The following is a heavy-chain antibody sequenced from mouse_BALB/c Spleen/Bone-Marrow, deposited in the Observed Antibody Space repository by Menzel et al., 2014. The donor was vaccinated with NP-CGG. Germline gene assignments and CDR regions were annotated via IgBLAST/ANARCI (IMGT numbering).Heavy chain of an antibody. CDR1: GFNIKDTY. CDR2: IDPANGNT. V-gene: IGHV14-3*02. J-gene: IGHJ4*01. CDR3: ARYRYYGSSYAMDY. Sequence: VQLKESGAELVKPGASVKLSCTASGFNIKDTYMHWVKQRPEQGLEWIGRIDPANGNTRYDPKFQGKATITADTSSNTAYLHLSSLTPEDTAVYYCARYRYYGSSYAMDYWGQGTSVTVSS. D-gene: IGHD1-1*01.